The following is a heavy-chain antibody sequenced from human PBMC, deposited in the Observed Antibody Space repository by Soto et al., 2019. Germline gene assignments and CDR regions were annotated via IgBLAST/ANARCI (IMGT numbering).Heavy chain of an antibody. CDR3: ARRYRDCFDY. D-gene: IGHD1-26*01. V-gene: IGHV4-59*01. CDR2: INYSGNT. J-gene: IGHJ4*02. CDR1: GGSISTYY. Sequence: PSETLSLTCTVSGGSISTYYWTWVRQPPRKGLEWIGYINYSGNTNYNPSLKSRVTISVDTSRNQFSPKVNSVSAADTAVYYCARRYRDCFDYWGQGTLVTVSS.